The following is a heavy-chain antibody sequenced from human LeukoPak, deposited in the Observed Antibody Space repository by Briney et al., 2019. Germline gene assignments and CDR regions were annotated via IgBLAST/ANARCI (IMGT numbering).Heavy chain of an antibody. J-gene: IGHJ5*02. CDR1: GYSISSGYY. CDR3: ARVKGYSSSWYGWFDP. V-gene: IGHV4-38-2*02. Sequence: PSETLSLTCTVSGYSISSGYYWGWIRQPPGKGLEWIGSIYHSGSTYYNPSLKSRVTISVDTSKNQFSLKLSSVTAADTAVYYCARVKGYSSSWYGWFDPWGQGTLVTVSS. D-gene: IGHD6-13*01. CDR2: IYHSGST.